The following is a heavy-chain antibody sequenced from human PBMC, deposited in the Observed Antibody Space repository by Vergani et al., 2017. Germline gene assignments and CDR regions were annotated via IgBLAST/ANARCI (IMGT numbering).Heavy chain of an antibody. J-gene: IGHJ4*02. CDR3: ARSRRRLWFGEADFDY. V-gene: IGHV3-7*01. D-gene: IGHD3-10*01. CDR1: GGSISSYY. CDR2: IKQDGSEK. Sequence: VQLQESGPGLVKPSETLSLTCTVSGGSISSYYWSWIRQPPGKGLEWVANIKQDGSEKYYVDSVKGRFTISRDNAKNSLYLQMNSLRAEDTAVYYCARSRRRLWFGEADFDYWGQGTLVTVSS.